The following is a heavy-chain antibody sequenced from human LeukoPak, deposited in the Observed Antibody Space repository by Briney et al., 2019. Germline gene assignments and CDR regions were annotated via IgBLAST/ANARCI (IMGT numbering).Heavy chain of an antibody. Sequence: ASVKVSCKASGYTFTSYDINWVRQATGQGLEWMGWMNPNSGNTGYAQKFQGRVTMTRNTSISTAYMELRSLRSDDTAVYYCARAGNPKSDYYYMDVWGKGTTVTVSS. CDR1: GYTFTSYD. J-gene: IGHJ6*03. V-gene: IGHV1-8*01. CDR2: MNPNSGNT. CDR3: ARAGNPKSDYYYMDV.